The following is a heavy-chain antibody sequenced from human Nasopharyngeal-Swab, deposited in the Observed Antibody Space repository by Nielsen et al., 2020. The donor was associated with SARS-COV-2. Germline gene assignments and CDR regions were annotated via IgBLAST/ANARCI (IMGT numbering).Heavy chain of an antibody. J-gene: IGHJ5*01. CDR2: ISDDNTI. Sequence: GESLKISCEASGFIFNTYGLNWVRQAPGKGLEWISYISDDNTIFYADSVKGRLTISRDNATNSLGLQMNSLRDDDTAAYYCARDVELLTNYYALDSWGQGTLVTVSS. D-gene: IGHD3-9*01. CDR1: GFIFNTYG. CDR3: ARDVELLTNYYALDS. V-gene: IGHV3-48*02.